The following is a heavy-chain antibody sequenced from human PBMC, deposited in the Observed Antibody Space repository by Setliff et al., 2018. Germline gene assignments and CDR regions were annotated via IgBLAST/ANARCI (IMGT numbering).Heavy chain of an antibody. CDR2: VGVSGASS. J-gene: IGHJ4*02. CDR3: AAGTYSSGY. V-gene: IGHV3-23*01. D-gene: IGHD3-10*01. Sequence: PGGSLRLSCAASGFTFSSEAMSWVRQAPGKGLEWVSSVGVSGASSYYADSVKGRFTISRDNSKNTLYLQMNSLRAEDTAVYFCAAGTYSSGYWGQGTLVTVSS. CDR1: GFTFSSEA.